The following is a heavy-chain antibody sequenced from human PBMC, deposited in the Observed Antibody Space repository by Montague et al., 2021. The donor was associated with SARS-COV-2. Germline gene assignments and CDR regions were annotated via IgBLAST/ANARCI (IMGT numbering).Heavy chain of an antibody. Sequence: SLRLSCAASGFTFSIYPMTWVRQAPGQGLECVSSISIISTTYIYYSESVKGRFAISRDNANNSLFLQMNSLRTADTAVYYCARDMQQWLEGPFDSWGQGTLVTVSS. CDR2: ISIISTTYI. CDR3: ARDMQQWLEGPFDS. D-gene: IGHD6-19*01. J-gene: IGHJ4*02. V-gene: IGHV3-21*01. CDR1: GFTFSIYP.